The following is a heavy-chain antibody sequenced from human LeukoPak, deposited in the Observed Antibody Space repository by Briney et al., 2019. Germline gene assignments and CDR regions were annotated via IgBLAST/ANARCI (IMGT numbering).Heavy chain of an antibody. CDR2: INTRSRFI. D-gene: IGHD2-2*01. V-gene: IGHV3-21*01. CDR3: ARHSLGYCSSSSCYDAFDI. Sequence: GGPLRLSCAASGFTFSSYGMNWARQAPGKGLEWVSSINTRSRFIYYADSVKGRFTISRDNAKNSLYLQMNSLRAEDTAVYYCARHSLGYCSSSSCYDAFDIWGQGTMVTVSS. CDR1: GFTFSSYG. J-gene: IGHJ3*02.